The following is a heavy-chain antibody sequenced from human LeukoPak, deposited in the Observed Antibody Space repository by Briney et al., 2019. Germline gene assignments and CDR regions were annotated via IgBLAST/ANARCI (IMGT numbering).Heavy chain of an antibody. J-gene: IGHJ4*02. CDR1: GFTFSSYA. Sequence: PGGSLRLSCAASGFTFSSYAMHWVRQAPGKGLEWVAVISYDGSNKYYADSVKGRFTISRDNSKNTLYLQMNSLRAEDTAVYYCARDAEWDYDFWRGNSNTPGGFDYWGQGTLVTVS. V-gene: IGHV3-30-3*01. CDR3: ARDAEWDYDFWRGNSNTPGGFDY. CDR2: ISYDGSNK. D-gene: IGHD3-3*01.